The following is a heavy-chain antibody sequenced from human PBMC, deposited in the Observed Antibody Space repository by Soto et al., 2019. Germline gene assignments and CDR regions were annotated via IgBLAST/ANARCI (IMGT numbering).Heavy chain of an antibody. Sequence: QVQLVQSGAEVKKPGSSVKVSCKASGGTFSSYAISWVRQAPGQGLEWMGGIIPIFGTANYAQKFQGRVTMTADESTSTAYMELSSLRSEDTAVYYCARDPYYYDSSGYYHFDYWGQGTLVTVSS. CDR2: IIPIFGTA. V-gene: IGHV1-69*01. CDR1: GGTFSSYA. CDR3: ARDPYYYDSSGYYHFDY. D-gene: IGHD3-22*01. J-gene: IGHJ4*02.